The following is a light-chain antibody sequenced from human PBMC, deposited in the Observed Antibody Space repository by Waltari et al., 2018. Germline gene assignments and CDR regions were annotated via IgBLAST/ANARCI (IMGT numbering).Light chain of an antibody. Sequence: QSALTQPASVSGSPGQAITISCTGTSSDIGRYNYVSWYQQHPGKAPKLVISEVMNRPSGVSNRFSGSKSGNTASLTISGLQAEDGAHYYCSSYTNSGNVVFGGGTKLTVL. V-gene: IGLV2-14*01. CDR3: SSYTNSGNVV. J-gene: IGLJ2*01. CDR2: EVM. CDR1: SSDIGRYNY.